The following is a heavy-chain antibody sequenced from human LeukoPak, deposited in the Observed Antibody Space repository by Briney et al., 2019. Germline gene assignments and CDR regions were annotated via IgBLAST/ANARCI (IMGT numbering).Heavy chain of an antibody. D-gene: IGHD2-21*02. CDR2: INPNSGGT. V-gene: IGHV1-2*02. Sequence: GASVKVSCKASGYTFTGYYMHWVRQAPGQGLEWMGWINPNSGGTNYAQKFQARVTMTRDTSISAAYMELTRLRSDDTAMYYCARGGPTPRNVVVAAREYLQHWGQGSLVTVSS. J-gene: IGHJ1*01. CDR3: ARGGPTPRNVVVAAREYLQH. CDR1: GYTFTGYY.